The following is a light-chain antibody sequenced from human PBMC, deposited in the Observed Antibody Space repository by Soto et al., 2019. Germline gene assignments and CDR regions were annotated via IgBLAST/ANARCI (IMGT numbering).Light chain of an antibody. Sequence: EIVLTQSPGTLSLSPGERGTLSCRASQSVSSSYLAWYQQKPGQAPRLLIYDASNRATGIPARFSGSGSGTDFTLTISSLEPEDFAVYYRQQRSNWPRTFGQGTKVDIK. CDR1: QSVSSSY. CDR3: QQRSNWPRT. V-gene: IGKV3D-20*02. J-gene: IGKJ1*01. CDR2: DAS.